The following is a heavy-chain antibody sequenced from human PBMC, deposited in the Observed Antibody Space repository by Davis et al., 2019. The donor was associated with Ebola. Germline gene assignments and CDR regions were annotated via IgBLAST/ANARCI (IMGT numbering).Heavy chain of an antibody. CDR3: AREDLGLWGMGDAFDI. D-gene: IGHD3-16*01. J-gene: IGHJ3*02. CDR2: ISGGGGDT. CDR1: GFTFRHYA. Sequence: GESLKISCVASGFTFRHYAMRWVRQAPGKGLEWVSSISGGGGDTYYADSVKGRFTISRDISKNTVNLQMSSLSGDDTAVYYCAREDLGLWGMGDAFDIWGQGTAVIVSS. V-gene: IGHV3-23*01.